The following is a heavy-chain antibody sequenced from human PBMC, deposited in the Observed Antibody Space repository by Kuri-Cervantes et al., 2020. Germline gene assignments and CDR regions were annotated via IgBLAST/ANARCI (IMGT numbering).Heavy chain of an antibody. Sequence: ASVKVSCKASGYTFTGYYMHWVRQATGQGFEWMGWMNPNSGNTGYAQKFQGRVTMTRNTSISTAYMELSSLRSEDTAIYFCARGPFGYSSSSIWFDPWGQGTLVTVSS. D-gene: IGHD6-6*01. CDR2: MNPNSGNT. CDR1: GYTFTGYY. V-gene: IGHV1-8*02. CDR3: ARGPFGYSSSSIWFDP. J-gene: IGHJ5*02.